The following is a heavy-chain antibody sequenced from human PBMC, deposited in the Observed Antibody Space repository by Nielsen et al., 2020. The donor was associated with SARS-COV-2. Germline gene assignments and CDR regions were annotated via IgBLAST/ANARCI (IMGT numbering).Heavy chain of an antibody. J-gene: IGHJ3*02. Sequence: GESLKISCAASGFTFSSYGMHWVRQAPGKGLEWVAVISYDGSNKYYADSVKGRFTISRDNSKNTLYLQMNSLRAEDTAVYYCASRPRDHDAFDIWGQGTMVTVTS. V-gene: IGHV3-30*03. CDR2: ISYDGSNK. CDR3: ASRPRDHDAFDI. CDR1: GFTFSSYG. D-gene: IGHD2-21*01.